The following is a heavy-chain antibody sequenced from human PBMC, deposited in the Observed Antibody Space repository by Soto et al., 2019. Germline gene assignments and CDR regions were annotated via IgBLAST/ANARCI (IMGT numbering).Heavy chain of an antibody. CDR1: GGTFSSYA. CDR3: ARDTAVADYYFDY. Sequence: SVKVSCKASGGTFSSYAISWVRQAPGQGLEWMGGIIPIFGTANYAQKFQGRVTITADKSTSTAYMELSSLRSDDTAVYYCARDTAVADYYFDYWGQGTLVTVSS. V-gene: IGHV1-69*06. CDR2: IIPIFGTA. D-gene: IGHD6-19*01. J-gene: IGHJ4*02.